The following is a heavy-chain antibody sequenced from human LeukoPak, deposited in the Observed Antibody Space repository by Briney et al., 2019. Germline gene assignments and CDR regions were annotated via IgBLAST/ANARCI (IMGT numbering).Heavy chain of an antibody. Sequence: PGGSLRLSCAASGFTFSSYGMHWVRQAPGKGLEWVAVISYDGSNKYYADSVKGRFTISRDNSKNTLYLQMNSLRAEDTAVYYCAKLVVVASTIDYWGQGTLVTVSS. V-gene: IGHV3-30*18. D-gene: IGHD2-15*01. CDR1: GFTFSSYG. CDR3: AKLVVVASTIDY. CDR2: ISYDGSNK. J-gene: IGHJ4*02.